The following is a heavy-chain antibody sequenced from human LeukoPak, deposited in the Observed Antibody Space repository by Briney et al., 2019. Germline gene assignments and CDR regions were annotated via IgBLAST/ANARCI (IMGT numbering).Heavy chain of an antibody. J-gene: IGHJ3*02. D-gene: IGHD3-3*02. CDR2: IYSGGST. Sequence: GGSLRLSCAAPGFTVSSNYMSWVRQAPGKGLEWVSVIYSGGSTYYADSVKGRFTISRDNSKNTLYLQMNSLRAEDTAVYYCARDNGPFLEWLDAFDIWGQGTMVTVSS. CDR1: GFTVSSNY. CDR3: ARDNGPFLEWLDAFDI. V-gene: IGHV3-53*01.